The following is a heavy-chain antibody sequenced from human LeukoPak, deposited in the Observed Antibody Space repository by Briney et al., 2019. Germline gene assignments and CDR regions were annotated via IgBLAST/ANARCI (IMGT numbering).Heavy chain of an antibody. D-gene: IGHD3-10*01. V-gene: IGHV4-59*01. CDR3: ARGRGSGSYYD. CDR1: GDSINSYY. Sequence: PSETLSLTCTVSGDSINSYYWSWIRQPPGKGLEWIGYIYYSGSTNYNPSLKSRVTISADTSKNQFSLKLSSVTAADTAVYYCARGRGSGSYYDWGQGTLVTVSS. CDR2: IYYSGST. J-gene: IGHJ4*02.